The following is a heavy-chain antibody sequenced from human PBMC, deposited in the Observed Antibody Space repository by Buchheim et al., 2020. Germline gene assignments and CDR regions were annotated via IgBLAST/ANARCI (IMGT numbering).Heavy chain of an antibody. D-gene: IGHD3-10*01. Sequence: QVQLVQSGAEVKKPGASVKVSCKASGYTFTGYYMHWVRQAPGQGLEWMGIINPSGGSTSYAQKFQGRVTMTRDTSTSTVYMELSSLRSEDTAVYYCARDLIGSGSLSLPEYYGMDVWGQGTT. V-gene: IGHV1-46*01. CDR2: INPSGGST. CDR3: ARDLIGSGSLSLPEYYGMDV. CDR1: GYTFTGYY. J-gene: IGHJ6*02.